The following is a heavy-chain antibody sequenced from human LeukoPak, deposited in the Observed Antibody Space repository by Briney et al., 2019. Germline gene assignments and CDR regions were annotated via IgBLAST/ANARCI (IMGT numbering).Heavy chain of an antibody. CDR3: AKGYYYDSSGYSPDY. J-gene: IGHJ4*02. D-gene: IGHD3-22*01. V-gene: IGHV3-30*02. CDR2: IRYDGNDK. Sequence: GGSLRLSCAASGFTFSSYGMHWVRQAPGKGLEWVAFIRYDGNDKYYADSVKGRFTISRDNSKNTLYLQMNSLRAEDTAVYYCAKGYYYDSSGYSPDYWGQGTLVTVSS. CDR1: GFTFSSYG.